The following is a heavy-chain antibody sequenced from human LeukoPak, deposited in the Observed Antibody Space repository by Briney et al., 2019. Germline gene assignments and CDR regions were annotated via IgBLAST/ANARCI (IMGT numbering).Heavy chain of an antibody. Sequence: ASVTVSCKASGGTFSEYTISWVRQRPGQGLEWMGGITPLFGTANYAQKFQGRVTITADESASTAYMELSSLRSEDTAIYYCAKAASITYTYDSYYAMDVWGQGTTVTVS. CDR3: AKAASITYTYDSYYAMDV. V-gene: IGHV1-69*13. D-gene: IGHD3-3*01. J-gene: IGHJ6*02. CDR2: ITPLFGTA. CDR1: GGTFSEYT.